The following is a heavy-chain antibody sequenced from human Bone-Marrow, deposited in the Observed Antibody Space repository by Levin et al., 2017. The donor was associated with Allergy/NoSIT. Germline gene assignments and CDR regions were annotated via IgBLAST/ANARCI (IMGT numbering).Heavy chain of an antibody. V-gene: IGHV3-49*04. Sequence: GGSLRLSCSGSGFSFGDYAMNWVRQAPGKGLEWVGFIKSKAFGETVEYAASVKGRFTISRDDSKDVAYLQMNSLKSEDTAVYFCARDIAAGSRRGVALDIWGQGTTVTVSS. D-gene: IGHD6-13*01. J-gene: IGHJ3*02. CDR1: GFSFGDYA. CDR2: IKSKAFGETV. CDR3: ARDIAAGSRRGVALDI.